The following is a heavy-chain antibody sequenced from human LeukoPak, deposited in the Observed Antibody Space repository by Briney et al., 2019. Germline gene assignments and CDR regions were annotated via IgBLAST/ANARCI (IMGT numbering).Heavy chain of an antibody. CDR3: VSGSLQSGYNFDY. CDR1: GFTFSYHW. Sequence: GGSLRLSCGASGFTFSYHWMHWVRQVPGKGLVWVSRIDGGGSSTNYADSVKGRFTISRDNAKNTLYLQMNSLRAEDTAVYYCVSGSLQSGYNFDYWGQGALVTVSS. J-gene: IGHJ4*02. D-gene: IGHD3-3*01. CDR2: IDGGGSST. V-gene: IGHV3-74*01.